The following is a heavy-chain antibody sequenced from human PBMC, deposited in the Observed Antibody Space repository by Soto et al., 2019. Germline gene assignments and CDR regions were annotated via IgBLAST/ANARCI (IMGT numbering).Heavy chain of an antibody. J-gene: IGHJ4*02. CDR3: TKNRSPEGSGPNYFDY. Sequence: EVQLLESGGGLIQPGGSLRLSCAASGFTFSSYVMNWVHQPPGKGLQWVSAIRGSGTNLLYADSVKGRFTLSRDNSRNTLYLLMDSLRAEDTAVYYCTKNRSPEGSGPNYFDYCGLGTLVTVSS. CDR1: GFTFSSYV. D-gene: IGHD6-19*01. V-gene: IGHV3-23*01. CDR2: IRGSGTNL.